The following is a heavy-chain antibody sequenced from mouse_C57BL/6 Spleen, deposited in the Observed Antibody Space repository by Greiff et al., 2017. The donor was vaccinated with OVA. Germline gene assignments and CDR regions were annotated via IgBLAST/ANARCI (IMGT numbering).Heavy chain of an antibody. Sequence: LQESGAELARPGASVKLSCKASGYTFTSYGISWVKQRTGQGLEWIGEIYPRSGNTYYNEKFKGKATLTADKSSSTAYMELRSLTSEDSAVYFCARREDGSFAYWGQGTLVTVSA. J-gene: IGHJ3*01. CDR1: GYTFTSYG. V-gene: IGHV1-81*01. D-gene: IGHD2-3*01. CDR3: ARREDGSFAY. CDR2: IYPRSGNT.